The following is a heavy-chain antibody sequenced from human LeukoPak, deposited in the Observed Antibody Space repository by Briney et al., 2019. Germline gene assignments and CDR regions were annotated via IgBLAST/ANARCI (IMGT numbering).Heavy chain of an antibody. CDR3: ARAPTAYCLSTNCQPYFDY. CDR2: IYTGGST. D-gene: IGHD2-2*01. V-gene: IGHV4-4*07. Sequence: PSETLSLTCSVSGGSIGTYYWSWIRQPAGERLEWIGRIYTGGSTNYNPSLKSRVTLSIETPKNQFSLELTSVTAADTAVYYCARAPTAYCLSTNCQPYFDYWGQGILVTVSS. CDR1: GGSIGTYY. J-gene: IGHJ4*02.